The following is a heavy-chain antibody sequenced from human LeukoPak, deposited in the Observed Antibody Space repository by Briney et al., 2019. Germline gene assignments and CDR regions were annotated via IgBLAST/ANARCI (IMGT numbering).Heavy chain of an antibody. D-gene: IGHD1-7*01. V-gene: IGHV4-30-2*01. Sequence: SETLSLTCTISGGSISSGGYYWSWIRQPPGKGLEWIGYIYHSGSTYYNPSLKSRVTISVDRSKNQFSLKLSSVTAADTAVYYCARPRLELSYYYMDVWGKGTTVTVSS. CDR1: GGSISSGGYY. J-gene: IGHJ6*03. CDR2: IYHSGST. CDR3: ARPRLELSYYYMDV.